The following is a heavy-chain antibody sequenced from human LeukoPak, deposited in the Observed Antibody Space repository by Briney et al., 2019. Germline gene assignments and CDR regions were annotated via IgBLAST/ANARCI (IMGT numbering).Heavy chain of an antibody. CDR3: ATELTYCSGGSCSLGAFDI. J-gene: IGHJ3*02. V-gene: IGHV1-2*02. D-gene: IGHD2-15*01. Sequence: GASVKVSCKASGYTFTGYYMHWVRQAPGQGLEWMGWINPNSGGTNYAQKFQGRVTMTRDTSISTAYMELSRLRSDDTAVYYCATELTYCSGGSCSLGAFDIWGQGTMVTVSS. CDR1: GYTFTGYY. CDR2: INPNSGGT.